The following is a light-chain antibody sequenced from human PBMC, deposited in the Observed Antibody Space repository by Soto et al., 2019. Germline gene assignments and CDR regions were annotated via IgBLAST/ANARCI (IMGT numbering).Light chain of an antibody. CDR3: QQYGSSPIT. CDR1: QSVSTY. CDR2: GAS. J-gene: IGKJ5*01. Sequence: IVLTQSPATLSLSPGERATLSCRASQSVSTYLAWYQQKPGQAPRLLIYGASRRATGIPERFSGSGSGTDFTLTSSRLEPEDFAEYYCQQYGSSPITFGQGTRLEIK. V-gene: IGKV3-20*01.